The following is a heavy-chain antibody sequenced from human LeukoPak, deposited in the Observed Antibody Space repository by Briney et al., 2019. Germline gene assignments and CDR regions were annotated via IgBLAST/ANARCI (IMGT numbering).Heavy chain of an antibody. CDR1: GYTFTGYY. J-gene: IGHJ3*01. V-gene: IGHV1-2*02. Sequence: ASVKFSCKASGYTFTGYYMHLVRQAPGQGLEWMAWINPNSGDTKYAQKLRGRVTMTRDTSISTAYMELTRLRFDDTAVYYCARELLDRRGGVYAFDVWGQGTMVTVSS. D-gene: IGHD3-3*01. CDR3: ARELLDRRGGVYAFDV. CDR2: INPNSGDT.